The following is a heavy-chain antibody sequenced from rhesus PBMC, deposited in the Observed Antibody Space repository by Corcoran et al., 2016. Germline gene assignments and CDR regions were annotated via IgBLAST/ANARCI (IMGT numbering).Heavy chain of an antibody. Sequence: QVQLQESGPGLVKPSETLSLTCAVSGGSISGYYWNWIRISPGKGLEWIGYIGGCSGTTYDNPSLNSRVTISTDTSKNQFSLKLAAVTVSDTAGYYCARFSGYYPNFDSWGQGVLVTVSS. D-gene: IGHD3-28*01. CDR1: GGSISGYY. V-gene: IGHV4-165*02. J-gene: IGHJ4*01. CDR3: ARFSGYYPNFDS. CDR2: IGGCSGTT.